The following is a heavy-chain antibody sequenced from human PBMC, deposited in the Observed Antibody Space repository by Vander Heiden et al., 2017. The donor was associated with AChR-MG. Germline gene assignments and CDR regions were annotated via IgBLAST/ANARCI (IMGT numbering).Heavy chain of an antibody. V-gene: IGHV3-30-3*01. CDR3: ARPYGSGSYAAFDI. CDR2: ISYDGSNK. CDR1: GFTFSSYA. D-gene: IGHD3-10*01. J-gene: IGHJ3*02. Sequence: QVQLVESGGGVVQPGRSLRLSCAASGFTFSSYAMHWVRQAPGKGLEWVAVISYDGSNKYYADSVKGRFTISRDNSKNTLYLQMNSLRAEDTAVYYCARPYGSGSYAAFDIWGQGTMVTVSS.